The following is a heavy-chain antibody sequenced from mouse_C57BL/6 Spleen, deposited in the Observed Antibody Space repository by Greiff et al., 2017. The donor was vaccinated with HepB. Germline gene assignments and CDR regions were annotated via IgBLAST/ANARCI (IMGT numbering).Heavy chain of an antibody. CDR1: GYTFTDYY. J-gene: IGHJ3*01. D-gene: IGHD2-1*01. CDR3: ARSPIYYGNYTFAY. CDR2: IYPGSGNT. V-gene: IGHV1-76*01. Sequence: VQLVESGAELVRPGASVKLSCKASGYTFTDYYINWVKQRPGQGLEWIARIYPGSGNTYYNEKFKGKATLTAEKSSSTAYMQLSSLTSEDSAVYFCARSPIYYGNYTFAYWGQGTLVTVSA.